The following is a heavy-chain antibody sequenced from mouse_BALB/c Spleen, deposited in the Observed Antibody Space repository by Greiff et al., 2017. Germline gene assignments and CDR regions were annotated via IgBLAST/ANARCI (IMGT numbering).Heavy chain of an antibody. CDR3: ARWDYDGGLYFDY. CDR1: GYTFTSYW. CDR2: INPSTGYT. V-gene: IGHV1-7*01. Sequence: VQLQQSGAELAKPGASVKMSCKASGYTFTSYWMHWVKQRPGQGLEWIGYINPSTGYTEYNQKFKDKATLTADKSSSTAYMQLSSLTSEDSAVYYCARWDYDGGLYFDYWGQGTTLTVSS. D-gene: IGHD2-4*01. J-gene: IGHJ2*01.